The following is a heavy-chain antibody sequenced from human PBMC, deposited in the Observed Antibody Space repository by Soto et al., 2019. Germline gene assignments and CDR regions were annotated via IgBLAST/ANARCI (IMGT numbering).Heavy chain of an antibody. J-gene: IGHJ6*02. D-gene: IGHD4-4*01. CDR2: ISSSGSTI. CDR1: GFIFNGHW. V-gene: IGHV3-11*01. Sequence: GSLRLSCAASGFIFNGHWMHWVRQAPGKGLEWVSYISSSGSTIYYADSVKGRFTISRDNAKSSLYLQMNSLRAEDTAVYYCARDVIDYSTFYYYGMDVWGQGTTVTVSS. CDR3: ARDVIDYSTFYYYGMDV.